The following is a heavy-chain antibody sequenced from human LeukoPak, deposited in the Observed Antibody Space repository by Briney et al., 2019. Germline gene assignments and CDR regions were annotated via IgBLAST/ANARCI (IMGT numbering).Heavy chain of an antibody. CDR2: SIPLFGTA. D-gene: IGHD2-15*01. CDR3: ATGGGGKDHGFEF. J-gene: IGHJ3*01. V-gene: IGHV1-69*05. Sequence: ASLKVSCKASGYTFTSYDINWVRQATGQGLEWIGESIPLFGTAHYAQRFQGRLTITTDESTGTAHMELSSLGSEDTGVFYCATGGGGKDHGFEFWGQGTVVTVSS. CDR1: GYTFTSYD.